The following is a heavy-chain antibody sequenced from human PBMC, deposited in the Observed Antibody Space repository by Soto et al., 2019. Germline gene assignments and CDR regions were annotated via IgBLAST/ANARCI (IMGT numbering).Heavy chain of an antibody. CDR2: IVVGSGNT. Sequence: SVKVSCKASGFTFTSSAVQWVRQARGQRLEWIGWIVVGSGNTNYAQKFQERVTITRDMSTSTAYMELSSLRSEDTAVYYCAAATIVLVPAAIGGFDYWCQGTLVTVS. D-gene: IGHD2-2*01. J-gene: IGHJ4*02. CDR3: AAATIVLVPAAIGGFDY. V-gene: IGHV1-58*01. CDR1: GFTFTSSA.